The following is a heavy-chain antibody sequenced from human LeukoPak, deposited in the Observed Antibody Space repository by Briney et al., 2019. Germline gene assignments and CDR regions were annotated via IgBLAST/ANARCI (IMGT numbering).Heavy chain of an antibody. CDR2: LYSGGST. V-gene: IGHV3-66*01. D-gene: IGHD2-15*01. CDR3: ARSGGSCYSDPCMDV. J-gene: IGHJ6*02. CDR1: GFIVSSNY. Sequence: QPGGSLRLSCAASGFIVSSNYMNWVRQAPGKGLEWVSVLYSGGSTYYADSVKGRFTISRDNSKNTLYLQMNSLRAEDTAVYYCARSGGSCYSDPCMDVWGQGTTATVSS.